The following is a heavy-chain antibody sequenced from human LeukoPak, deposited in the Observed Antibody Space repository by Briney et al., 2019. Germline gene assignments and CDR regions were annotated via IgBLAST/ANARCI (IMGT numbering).Heavy chain of an antibody. CDR2: ISSSSSYI. CDR3: ARDKIASGDSSAF. Sequence: GGSLRLSCAASGFTFSSYSMNWVRQAPGKGLEWVSSISSSSSYIYYADSVRGRFSISRDNAKSSLYLQMDSLRAEDTAIYYCARDKIASGDSSAFWGQGTLVTVAS. J-gene: IGHJ4*02. D-gene: IGHD3-3*01. CDR1: GFTFSSYS. V-gene: IGHV3-21*04.